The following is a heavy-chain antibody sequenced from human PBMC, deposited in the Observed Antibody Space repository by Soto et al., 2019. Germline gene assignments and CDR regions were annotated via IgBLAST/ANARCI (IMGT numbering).Heavy chain of an antibody. CDR1: GGTFSSYA. CDR3: ARDPRYYDFWSGKYNWFDP. CDR2: IIPIFGTA. Sequence: VKVSCKASGGTFSSYAISWVRQAPGQGLEWMGGIIPIFGTANYAQKFQGRVTITADESTSTAYMELSSLRSEDTAVYYCARDPRYYDFWSGKYNWFDPWGQGTLVTVSS. D-gene: IGHD3-3*01. J-gene: IGHJ5*02. V-gene: IGHV1-69*01.